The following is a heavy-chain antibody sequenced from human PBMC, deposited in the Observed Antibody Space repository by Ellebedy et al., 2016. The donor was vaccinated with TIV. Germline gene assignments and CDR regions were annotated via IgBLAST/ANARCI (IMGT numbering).Heavy chain of an antibody. CDR2: MYHSGSP. V-gene: IGHV4-38-2*02. J-gene: IGHJ4*02. Sequence: MPSETLSLTCSVSGSSTSRGYYWGWIRQPPGRGLEWIGSMYHSGSPYYSPSLKSRVTISVDTSKNQLSLRLSSVTAADTAVYYCARDGAGRWEYWGPGTLVTVSS. CDR1: GSSTSRGYY. D-gene: IGHD1-26*01. CDR3: ARDGAGRWEY.